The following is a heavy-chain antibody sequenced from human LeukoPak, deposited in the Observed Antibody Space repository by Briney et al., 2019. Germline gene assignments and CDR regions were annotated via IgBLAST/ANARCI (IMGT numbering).Heavy chain of an antibody. J-gene: IGHJ4*02. Sequence: ASVKVSCKASGYTFTSYGISWVRQAPGQGLEWMGWISAYNGNTNYAQKLQGRVTMTTDTSTSTAYMELRSLRSDDTAVYYCARNTYYYDSSGYYYELGYYFDYWGQGTLVTVSS. V-gene: IGHV1-18*01. CDR1: GYTFTSYG. D-gene: IGHD3-22*01. CDR2: ISAYNGNT. CDR3: ARNTYYYDSSGYYYELGYYFDY.